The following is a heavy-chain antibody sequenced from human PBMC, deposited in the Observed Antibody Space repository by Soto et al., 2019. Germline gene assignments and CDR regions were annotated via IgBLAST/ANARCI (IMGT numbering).Heavy chain of an antibody. V-gene: IGHV1-69*08. CDR1: GGTFSSYT. CDR2: IIPILGIA. CDR3: ARDRGSAAVAGNGYYYGMDV. J-gene: IGHJ6*02. D-gene: IGHD6-19*01. Sequence: QVQLVQSGAEVKKPGSSVKVSCKASGGTFSSYTISWVRQAPGQGLEWMGRIIPILGIANYAQKFQGRVTSTADKSTSTAYRELSSLRSEDTAVYYCARDRGSAAVAGNGYYYGMDVWGQGTTVTVSS.